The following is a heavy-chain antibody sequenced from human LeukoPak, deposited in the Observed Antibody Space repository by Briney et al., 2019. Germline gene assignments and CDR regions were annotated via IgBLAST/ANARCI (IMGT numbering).Heavy chain of an antibody. V-gene: IGHV1-46*01. CDR3: ARGAYQHSDS. CDR1: GYTFTDFY. Sequence: GASVKVSCTASGYTFTDFYIHWVRQAPGQGLEWMAKLIPSGGSPSYAQRFQGRLTVTSDTSTSTVHMELSSLRSDDSAIYFCARGAYQHSDSWGQGTLVSVSS. D-gene: IGHD2-2*01. J-gene: IGHJ4*02. CDR2: LIPSGGSP.